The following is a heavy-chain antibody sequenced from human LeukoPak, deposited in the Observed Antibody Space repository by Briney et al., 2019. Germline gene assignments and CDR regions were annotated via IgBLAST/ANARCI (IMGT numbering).Heavy chain of an antibody. Sequence: GGSLRLSCAASGFTFSSYWMSWVRQAPGKGLEWVANIKQDGSEKYYVASVKGRFTISRDNAKNSLYLQMNSLRADDTAVYYCARDSSYSSSWYDYWGQGNLVTVSS. CDR1: GFTFSSYW. CDR3: ARDSSYSSSWYDY. D-gene: IGHD6-13*01. J-gene: IGHJ4*02. CDR2: IKQDGSEK. V-gene: IGHV3-7*01.